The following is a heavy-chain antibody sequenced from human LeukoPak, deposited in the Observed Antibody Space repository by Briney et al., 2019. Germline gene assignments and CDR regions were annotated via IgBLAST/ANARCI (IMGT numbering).Heavy chain of an antibody. CDR3: ARSGYVSSSHIYN. D-gene: IGHD6-6*01. V-gene: IGHV1-2*02. CDR2: INPNSGGT. J-gene: IGHJ4*02. CDR1: GYTFTDYN. Sequence: GASVKVSCKASGYTFTDYNMHWVRQAPGQGLEWMGWINPNSGGTNYAQKFQGRVTMTRDTSISTAYMELYSLRSDDTAVYYCARSGYVSSSHIYNWGQGTLVTVSS.